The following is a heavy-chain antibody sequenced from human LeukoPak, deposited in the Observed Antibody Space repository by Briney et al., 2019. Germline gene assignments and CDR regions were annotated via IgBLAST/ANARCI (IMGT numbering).Heavy chain of an antibody. CDR3: ARDRGAAAGTKGFSWFDP. D-gene: IGHD6-13*01. J-gene: IGHJ5*02. V-gene: IGHV3-33*01. Sequence: GGSLRLSCAASGFTFSSYGMHWVRQAPGKGLEWVAVIWYDGSNKYYADSVKGRFTISRDNSKNTLYLQMNSLRAEDTAVYYCARDRGAAAGTKGFSWFDPWGQGTLVTVSS. CDR2: IWYDGSNK. CDR1: GFTFSSYG.